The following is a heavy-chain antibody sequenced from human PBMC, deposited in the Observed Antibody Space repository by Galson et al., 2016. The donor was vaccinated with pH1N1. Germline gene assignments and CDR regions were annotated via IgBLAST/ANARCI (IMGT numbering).Heavy chain of an antibody. D-gene: IGHD4-17*01. CDR3: ARYHGVVHGENFYYYGMDV. V-gene: IGHV4-31*03. CDR1: GGSISSDSSY. J-gene: IGHJ6*02. Sequence: TLSLTCTVSGGSISSDSSYWSWIRQPPGKGLEWIGYIYYTGNTYYNPSLKSRLIISVDTSKNQFSLKLTSVTAADTAVYYCARYHGVVHGENFYYYGMDVSGQGTTLTVSS. CDR2: IYYTGNT.